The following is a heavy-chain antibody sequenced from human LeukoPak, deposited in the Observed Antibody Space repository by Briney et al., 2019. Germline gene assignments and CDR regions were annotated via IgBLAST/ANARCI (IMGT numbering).Heavy chain of an antibody. CDR3: AKGAGVTYNHWFDP. CDR1: GFTFDDYA. D-gene: IGHD1-14*01. J-gene: IGHJ5*02. CDR2: ISWNSGSI. Sequence: PGGSLRLSCAASGFTFDDYAMHWVRQAPGKGLEWVSGISWNSGSIGYADSVKGRFTISRDNAKNSLYLQMNSLRAEDTALYYCAKGAGVTYNHWFDPWGQGTLVTVSS. V-gene: IGHV3-9*01.